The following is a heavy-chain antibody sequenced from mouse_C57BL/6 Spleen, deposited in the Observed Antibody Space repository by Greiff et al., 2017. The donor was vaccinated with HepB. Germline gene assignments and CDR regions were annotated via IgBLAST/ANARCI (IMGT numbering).Heavy chain of an antibody. CDR3: AGGRYGSRCLYFDY. D-gene: IGHD1-1*01. J-gene: IGHJ2*01. CDR2: IYPGSGST. V-gene: IGHV1-55*01. Sequence: VQLQQPGAELVKPGASVKMSCKASGYTFTSYWITWVKQRPGQGLEWIGDIYPGSGSTNYNEKFKSKATLTVDTSSSTAYMQLSSLTSEDSAVYYCAGGRYGSRCLYFDYWGQGTTLTVSS. CDR1: GYTFTSYW.